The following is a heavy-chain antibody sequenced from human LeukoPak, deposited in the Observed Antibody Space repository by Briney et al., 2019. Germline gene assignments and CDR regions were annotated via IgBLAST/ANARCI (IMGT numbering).Heavy chain of an antibody. D-gene: IGHD1-1*01. Sequence: SETLSLTFTVSVGSISSCYWSWIRQPPGKELEGIGYIYYSGSNNYNLSLKSRVTISVDTSKNQFSLKLSSVTAADTDVYYCARVEARSSPYFDYWGQGTLVTVSS. V-gene: IGHV4-59*01. J-gene: IGHJ4*02. CDR1: VGSISSCY. CDR3: ARVEARSSPYFDY. CDR2: IYYSGSN.